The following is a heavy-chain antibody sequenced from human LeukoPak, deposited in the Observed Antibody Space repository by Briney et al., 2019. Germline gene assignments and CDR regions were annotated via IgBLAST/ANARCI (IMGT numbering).Heavy chain of an antibody. V-gene: IGHV4-59*11. CDR3: ARDDYGVFDAFDV. CDR2: IYNSGST. Sequence: PSETLSLTCTVSGGSIISHYWSWIRQPPGKGLEWIGYIYNSGSTNYNPSLKSRVTISLDTSKNQFSLHLTSVPAADTAVYFCARDDYGVFDAFDVWGQGTVVTVSS. D-gene: IGHD4-17*01. CDR1: GGSIISHY. J-gene: IGHJ3*01.